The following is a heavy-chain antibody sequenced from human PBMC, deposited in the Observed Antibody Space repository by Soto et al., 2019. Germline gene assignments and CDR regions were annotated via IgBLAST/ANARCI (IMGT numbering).Heavy chain of an antibody. CDR1: GFAFSNHG. Sequence: QGQLVESGGGVVQPGRSLRLSCAASGFAFSNHGMHWVRQAPGKGLEWLAVIVREGSEKFYADSVKGRFTISRDNSKNTLYLEMSSLRAEDTAVYYCARDDDYDDSGLDLWGQGTLVTGSS. CDR2: IVREGSEK. D-gene: IGHD4-17*01. CDR3: ARDDDYDDSGLDL. V-gene: IGHV3-33*01. J-gene: IGHJ4*02.